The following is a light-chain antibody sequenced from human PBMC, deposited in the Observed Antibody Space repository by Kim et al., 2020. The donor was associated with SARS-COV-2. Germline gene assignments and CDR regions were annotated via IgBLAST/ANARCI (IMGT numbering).Light chain of an antibody. CDR1: SSDVGRYNY. J-gene: IGLJ1*01. V-gene: IGLV2-14*03. CDR2: DVS. Sequence: QSALAQPGSVSGSPGQSITISCTGSSSDVGRYNYVTWYQQHPGKAPKLILYDVSDRPSGVSDRFSGSKSGNTASLTISGLPVEDEADYYCSSFTTTSSSTLVFGTGTKVTVL. CDR3: SSFTTTSSSTLV.